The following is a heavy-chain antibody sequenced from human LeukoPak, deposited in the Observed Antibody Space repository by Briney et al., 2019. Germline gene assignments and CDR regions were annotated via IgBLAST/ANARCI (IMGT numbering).Heavy chain of an antibody. V-gene: IGHV4-59*01. J-gene: IGHJ6*03. CDR3: ARVSVAVAGGTYYYYYMDV. D-gene: IGHD6-19*01. Sequence: SETLSLTYAVYGGSFSSYYWSWIRQPPGKGLEWIGYIYYSGSTNYNPSLKSRVTISVDTSKNQFSLKLSSVTAADTAVYYCARVSVAVAGGTYYYYYMDVWGKGTTVTIS. CDR1: GGSFSSYY. CDR2: IYYSGST.